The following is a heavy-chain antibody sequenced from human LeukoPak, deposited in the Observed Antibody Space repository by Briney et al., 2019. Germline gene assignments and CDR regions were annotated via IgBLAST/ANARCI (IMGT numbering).Heavy chain of an antibody. J-gene: IGHJ4*02. CDR2: INHHSDIT. CDR1: GFNFDDYA. CDR3: TKRRDRHSPFDY. D-gene: IGHD5-18*01. Sequence: GGSLRLSCAASGFNFDDYAIHWVRQSPGKGLEWVSGINHHSDITIYADSVRGRFTISRDNAKKSVYLQMNSLRVEDTALYFCTKRRDRHSPFDYWGQGILATVSS. V-gene: IGHV3-9*01.